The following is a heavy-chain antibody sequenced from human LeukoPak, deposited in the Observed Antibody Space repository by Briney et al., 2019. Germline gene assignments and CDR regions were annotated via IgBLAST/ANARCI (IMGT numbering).Heavy chain of an antibody. Sequence: GGSLRLSCAASGFTFSNYDMRWVRQATGKRLEWVSGIGIAGDTYHVDSVKGRFTISRDNSKNTLYLQMNSLRAEDTAVYYCAKSFGAIDPFEHWGQGNLVTVSS. V-gene: IGHV3-13*01. CDR3: AKSFGAIDPFEH. D-gene: IGHD3-10*01. CDR2: IGIAGDT. CDR1: GFTFSNYD. J-gene: IGHJ4*02.